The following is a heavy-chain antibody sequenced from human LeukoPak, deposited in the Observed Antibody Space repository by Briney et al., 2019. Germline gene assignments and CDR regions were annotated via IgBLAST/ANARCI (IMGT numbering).Heavy chain of an antibody. J-gene: IGHJ6*04. Sequence: GGSLRLSCAASGFTFSSYWMSWVRQAPGKGLGWVANINQDGSEKYYVDSVKGRFTISRDNAKNSLYLQMNSLRAKDTAVYYCARKAYGLDVWGKGTTVTGSS. CDR3: ARKAYGLDV. CDR1: GFTFSSYW. CDR2: INQDGSEK. V-gene: IGHV3-7*03.